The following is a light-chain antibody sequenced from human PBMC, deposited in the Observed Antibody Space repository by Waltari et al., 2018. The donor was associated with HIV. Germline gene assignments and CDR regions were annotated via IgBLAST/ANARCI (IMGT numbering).Light chain of an antibody. J-gene: IGLJ2*01. V-gene: IGLV1-40*01. CDR1: SSNIGADYD. CDR2: DNN. CDR3: QSYDSSLGGSV. Sequence: QSVLTQPPSVSGAPGQRVTISCTGSSSNIGADYDVHWYQQLPGPAPKLLIYDNNNRPSGVPDRFSGSKSGPSASLAITGLQAEDEADYYCQSYDSSLGGSVFGGGTKVTVL.